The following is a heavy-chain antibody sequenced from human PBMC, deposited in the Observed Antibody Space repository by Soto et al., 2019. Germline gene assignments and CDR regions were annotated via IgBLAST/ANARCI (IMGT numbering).Heavy chain of an antibody. Sequence: GGSLRLSCAASGFTVSSNYMSWVRQAPGKGLEWVSVIYSGGSTYYADSVKGRFTISRDNSKNTLYLRMNSLRAEDTAVYYCARATVTKAPDYWGQGTLVTVSS. J-gene: IGHJ4*02. CDR3: ARATVTKAPDY. D-gene: IGHD4-17*01. V-gene: IGHV3-66*01. CDR2: IYSGGST. CDR1: GFTVSSNY.